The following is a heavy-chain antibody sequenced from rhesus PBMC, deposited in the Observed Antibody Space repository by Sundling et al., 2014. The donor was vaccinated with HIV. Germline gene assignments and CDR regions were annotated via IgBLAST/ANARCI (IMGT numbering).Heavy chain of an antibody. CDR2: INSRGSST. Sequence: EVQLVETWEEAWSSRGGSLKVSCAASGFTFNSYGMSWVRQAPGRGLEWVSAINSRGSSTYYADSVKGRFTISRDNSKNTLSLQMNSLRAEDTAVYYCAKAEVQLQFPYFDYWGQGVLVTVSS. D-gene: IGHD5-12*01. J-gene: IGHJ4*01. CDR3: AKAEVQLQFPYFDY. V-gene: IGHV3-103*01. CDR1: GFTFNSYG.